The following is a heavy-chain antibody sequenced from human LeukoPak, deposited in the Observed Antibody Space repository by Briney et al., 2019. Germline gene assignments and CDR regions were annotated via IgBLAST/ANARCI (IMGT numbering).Heavy chain of an antibody. CDR3: ASDRGTVDCSSTSCYIFDN. CDR1: GFTCSDDY. D-gene: IGHD2-2*02. J-gene: IGHJ4*02. CDR2: ISNSGRNI. Sequence: PGGSLRLSCVAAGFTCSDDYMSWIRQAPGKGLEWVAYISNSGRNIFYADSVKGRFTISRDNAENSLYVQMSSLRAEDTAVYYCASDRGTVDCSSTSCYIFDNWGQGTLVPVSS. V-gene: IGHV3-11*04.